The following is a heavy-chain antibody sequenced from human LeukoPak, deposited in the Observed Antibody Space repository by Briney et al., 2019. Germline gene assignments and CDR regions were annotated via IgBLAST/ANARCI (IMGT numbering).Heavy chain of an antibody. CDR1: GGSFSGYN. CDR2: INHSGST. V-gene: IGHV4-34*01. D-gene: IGHD1-26*01. CDR3: AREWGHGDFGY. J-gene: IGHJ4*02. Sequence: RTSETLSLTCAVYGGSFSGYNWNWIRQPPGKGLEWIGEINHSGSTNYNPSLKSRVTISVDTSKNQFSLRLSSVTAADTAVYYCAREWGHGDFGYWGQGTLVTVSS.